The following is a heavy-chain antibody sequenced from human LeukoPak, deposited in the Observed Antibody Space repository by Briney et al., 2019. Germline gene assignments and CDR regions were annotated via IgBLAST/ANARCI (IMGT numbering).Heavy chain of an antibody. D-gene: IGHD1-26*01. J-gene: IGHJ4*02. CDR2: IYTSGST. Sequence: PSETLTLTCTVSGGSISSYYWSWVRQPAGKGLEWIGRIYTSGSTNYNPSLKSRVTMSVDTSKNQFSLRLSSVTAADTAVYYCASSNGVGATTTFDYWGQGTLVTVSS. V-gene: IGHV4-4*07. CDR3: ASSNGVGATTTFDY. CDR1: GGSISSYY.